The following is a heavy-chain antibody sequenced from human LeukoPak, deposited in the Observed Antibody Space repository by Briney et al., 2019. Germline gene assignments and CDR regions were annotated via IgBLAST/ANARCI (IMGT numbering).Heavy chain of an antibody. V-gene: IGHV4-4*07. CDR3: ARGGYCGGDCYFYY. D-gene: IGHD2-21*02. CDR2: IYTSGST. Sequence: SETLSLTCTVSGGSISSYYWSWIRQPAGKGLEWIGRIYTSGSTNYNPSLKSRVTMSVDTSKNQFSLKLSSVTAADTAVYYCARGGYCGGDCYFYYWGQGTLVTVSS. J-gene: IGHJ4*02. CDR1: GGSISSYY.